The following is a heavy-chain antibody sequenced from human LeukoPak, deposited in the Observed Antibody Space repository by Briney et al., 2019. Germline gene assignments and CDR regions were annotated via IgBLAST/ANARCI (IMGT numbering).Heavy chain of an antibody. CDR1: GYTFTSYG. D-gene: IGHD3-10*01. J-gene: IGHJ4*02. CDR2: ISAYNGNT. V-gene: IGHV1-18*01. Sequence: ASVKVSCKASGYTFTSYGISWVRQAPGQGLEWMGWISAYNGNTNYAQKLQGRVTMTTDTSTSTAYMGLRSLRSDDTAVYYCARVTGGHPKLLWFGELLGVGDYWGQGTLVTVSS. CDR3: ARVTGGHPKLLWFGELLGVGDY.